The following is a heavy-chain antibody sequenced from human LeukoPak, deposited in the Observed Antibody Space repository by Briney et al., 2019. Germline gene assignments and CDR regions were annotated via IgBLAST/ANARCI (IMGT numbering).Heavy chain of an antibody. Sequence: SETLALTCTVSGGSISSYYWSWIRQPPGKGLEWIGYIYYSGSTNYNPSLKSRVTISVDTSKNQFSLKLSSVTAADTAVYFCAWGAGSYRYHYWGQGTLVTVSS. CDR2: IYYSGST. D-gene: IGHD3-10*01. CDR1: GGSISSYY. V-gene: IGHV4-59*01. CDR3: AWGAGSYRYHY. J-gene: IGHJ4*02.